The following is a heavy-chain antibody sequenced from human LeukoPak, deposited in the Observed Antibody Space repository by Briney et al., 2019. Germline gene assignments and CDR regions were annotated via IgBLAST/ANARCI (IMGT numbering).Heavy chain of an antibody. CDR3: ARDYDFDGMDV. Sequence: GRSLRLSCAASGFTFDDYAMHWVRQAPGKGLEWVSSISSSSSYIYYADSVKGRFTISRDNAKNSLYLQMNSLRAEDTAVYYCARDYDFDGMDVWGQGTTVTVSS. V-gene: IGHV3-21*01. CDR2: ISSSSSYI. CDR1: GFTFDDYA. D-gene: IGHD3-3*01. J-gene: IGHJ6*02.